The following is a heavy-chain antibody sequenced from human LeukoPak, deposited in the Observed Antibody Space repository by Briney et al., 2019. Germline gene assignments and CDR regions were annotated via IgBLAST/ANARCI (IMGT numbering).Heavy chain of an antibody. CDR3: ARGFVVRGVSPIRPPLSGAFHI. D-gene: IGHD3-10*01. V-gene: IGHV1-2*02. CDR1: GYNFTGYY. Sequence: ASVKVSCKASGYNFTGYYMHWVRQAPGQGLEWMGWINPNSGGTNYAQKFQGRVTMTRDTSIRTAYMDMSGVRSDDTVVYYCARGFVVRGVSPIRPPLSGAFHIWGQGTMVTVSS. J-gene: IGHJ3*02. CDR2: INPNSGGT.